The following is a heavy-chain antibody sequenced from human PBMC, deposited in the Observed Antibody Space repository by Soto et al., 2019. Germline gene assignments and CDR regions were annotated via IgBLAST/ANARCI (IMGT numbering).Heavy chain of an antibody. D-gene: IGHD5-12*01. CDR3: AKATDIGANGYKLAY. Sequence: QVQLVESGGGVVQPGRSLRLSCEASGFTFSSYGMHWVRQAPGKGLEWVAVISNDGSNKNYADSVKGRFTISRDNSKNTLYLQMNTLSSEDTAVYYCAKATDIGANGYKLAYWGRGTLVTVCS. J-gene: IGHJ4*02. CDR2: ISNDGSNK. CDR1: GFTFSSYG. V-gene: IGHV3-30*18.